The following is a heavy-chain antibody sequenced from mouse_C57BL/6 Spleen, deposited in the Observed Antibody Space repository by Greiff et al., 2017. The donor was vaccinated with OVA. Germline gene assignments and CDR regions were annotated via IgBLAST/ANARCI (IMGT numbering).Heavy chain of an antibody. D-gene: IGHD2-4*01. V-gene: IGHV2-5*01. CDR1: GFSLTSYG. CDR2: IWRGGST. CDR3: AKEIYYDYDGDAMDY. J-gene: IGHJ4*01. Sequence: VQRVESGPGLVQPSQSLSITCTVSGFSLTSYGVHWVRQSPGKGLEWLGVIWRGGSTDYNAAFMSRLSITKDNSKSQVFFKMNSLQADDTAIYYCAKEIYYDYDGDAMDYWGQGTSVTVSS.